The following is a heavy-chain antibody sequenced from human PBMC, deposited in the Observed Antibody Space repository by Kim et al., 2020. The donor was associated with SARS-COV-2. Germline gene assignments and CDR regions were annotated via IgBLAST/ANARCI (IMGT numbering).Heavy chain of an antibody. Sequence: KGRFTITTDNAKNSLYLQMNRLGAEDTAVYYCARDFVIGELSYYGMEVWGQGTTVTVSS. D-gene: IGHD3-10*01. J-gene: IGHJ6*02. CDR3: ARDFVIGELSYYGMEV. V-gene: IGHV3-11*06.